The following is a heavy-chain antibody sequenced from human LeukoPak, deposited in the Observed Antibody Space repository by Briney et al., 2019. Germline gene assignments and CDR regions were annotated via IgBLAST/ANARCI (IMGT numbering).Heavy chain of an antibody. CDR1: GFTFSTYG. V-gene: IGHV3-30*18. Sequence: PGGSLRLSCAASGFTFSTYGMHWVRQAPGKGLEWVAVIAYDGSSKYYGDSVKGRFTISRDNPKNTLYLQMNSLRAEDTAVYYCAKGATMIVRGGMDVWGQGTTVTASS. CDR2: IAYDGSSK. CDR3: AKGATMIVRGGMDV. D-gene: IGHD3-22*01. J-gene: IGHJ6*02.